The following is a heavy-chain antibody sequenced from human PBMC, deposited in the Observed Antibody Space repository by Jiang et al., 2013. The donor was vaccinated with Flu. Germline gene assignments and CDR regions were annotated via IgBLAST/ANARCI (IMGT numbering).Heavy chain of an antibody. CDR1: GYTFNTYD. D-gene: IGHD7-27*01. J-gene: IGHJ3*02. CDR2: ISGNNGKT. Sequence: GAEVKKPGASVKVSCKASGYTFNTYDISWVRQAPGQGLEWMGWISGNNGKTHYAEKLQDRVTMTTDTSTGTAYMELRSLRYDDTAVYYCAELGILSDDAFDSWGQGTMVTVSS. CDR3: AELGILSDDAFDS. V-gene: IGHV1-18*01.